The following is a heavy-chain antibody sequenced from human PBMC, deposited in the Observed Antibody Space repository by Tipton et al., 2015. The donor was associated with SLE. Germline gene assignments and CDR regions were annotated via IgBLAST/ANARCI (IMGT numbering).Heavy chain of an antibody. J-gene: IGHJ6*02. CDR1: GFTLNSFA. CDR2: IWYDGSKE. CDR3: VRDSSFMTSASGMDV. V-gene: IGHV3-33*07. Sequence: SLRLSCEASGFTLNSFAMYWVRRAPGKGLEWVAVIWYDGSKEYYADSVKGRFTVSRDTSRNMLYLQMNSLRAEDTAIYYCVRDSSFMTSASGMDVWGQGTTVTASS. D-gene: IGHD3-16*01.